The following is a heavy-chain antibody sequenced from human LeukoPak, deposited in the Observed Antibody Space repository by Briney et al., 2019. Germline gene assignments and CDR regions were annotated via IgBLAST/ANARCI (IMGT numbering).Heavy chain of an antibody. CDR1: GFTVSSNY. CDR3: ARDRWSYDPQGGFDC. J-gene: IGHJ4*02. CDR2: IKQDGSER. D-gene: IGHD3-22*01. V-gene: IGHV3-7*03. Sequence: GGSLRLSCTASGFTVSSNYMSWVRQAPGKGLEWVANIKQDGSERYYVDSVKGRFTPSRDNAKNSLYLQMNSLRAEDTAVYYCARDRWSYDPQGGFDCWGQGTLVTVSS.